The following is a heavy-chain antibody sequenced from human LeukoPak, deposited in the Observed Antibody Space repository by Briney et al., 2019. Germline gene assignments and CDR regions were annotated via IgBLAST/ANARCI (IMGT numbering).Heavy chain of an antibody. J-gene: IGHJ5*02. CDR1: GYTFTGYY. CDR2: INPNSGGT. CDR3: ARDLRGRWLQLFGGNWFDP. Sequence: ASVKVSCKASGYTFTGYYMHWVRQAPGQGLEWMGWINPNSGGTNYAQKFQGRVTMTRDTSISTAYMELSRLRSDDTAVYYCARDLRGRWLQLFGGNWFDPWGQGTLVTVSS. D-gene: IGHD5-24*01. V-gene: IGHV1-2*02.